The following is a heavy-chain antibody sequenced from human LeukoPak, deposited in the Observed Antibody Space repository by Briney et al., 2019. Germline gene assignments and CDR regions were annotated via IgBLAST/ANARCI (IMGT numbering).Heavy chain of an antibody. Sequence: SETLSLTCTVSGGSVSSGSYYWSWIRRPPGKGLEWIGYIYYSGSTNYNPSLKSRVTISVDTSKNQFSLKLSSVTAANTAVYYCARDLRAAGWDAFDIWGQGTMVTVSS. V-gene: IGHV4-61*01. CDR2: IYYSGST. CDR3: ARDLRAAGWDAFDI. D-gene: IGHD6-13*01. CDR1: GGSVSSGSYY. J-gene: IGHJ3*02.